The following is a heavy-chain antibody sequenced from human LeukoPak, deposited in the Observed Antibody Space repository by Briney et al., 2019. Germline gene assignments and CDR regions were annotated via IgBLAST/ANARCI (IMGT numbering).Heavy chain of an antibody. V-gene: IGHV5-51*01. CDR1: GYSFTSYW. CDR2: SYPGDSDT. J-gene: IGHJ4*02. D-gene: IGHD3-22*01. Sequence: GESLKISCMGSGYSFTSYWIGWVRQRPGKGLGGMGSSYPGDSDTRYSPSFQGQVTISADKSITTAYLQWSSLEASDTAMYYSARRPYYDSSGFYSTFDYWGQGTLVTVSS. CDR3: ARRPYYDSSGFYSTFDY.